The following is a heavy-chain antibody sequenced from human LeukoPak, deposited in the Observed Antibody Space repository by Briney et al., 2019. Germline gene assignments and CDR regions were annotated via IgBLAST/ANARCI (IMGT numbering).Heavy chain of an antibody. J-gene: IGHJ4*02. CDR1: GYTFTGYY. D-gene: IGHD2-2*01. Sequence: ASVKVSFKASGYTFTGYYLHWVRQAPGQGLEWMGWINPNSGGTYYAQRFQGRVTMTRDTSISTAYMELSRLRSDDTAVYYCATGERLVPAAMWFDYWGQGTLVTVSS. CDR3: ATGERLVPAAMWFDY. V-gene: IGHV1-2*02. CDR2: INPNSGGT.